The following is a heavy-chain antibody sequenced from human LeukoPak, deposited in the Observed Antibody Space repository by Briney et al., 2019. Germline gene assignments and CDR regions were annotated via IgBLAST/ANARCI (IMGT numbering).Heavy chain of an antibody. CDR3: AREGTSSSPYYHYYMDV. CDR1: GFTFSSYW. V-gene: IGHV3-7*01. J-gene: IGHJ6*03. CDR2: IKQVGSET. D-gene: IGHD2-2*01. Sequence: PGGSLRLSCAASGFTFSSYWMSWVRQAPGKGLEWVANIKQVGSETYYVDSVKGRFTISRDNAKNSLYLQMNSLRAEDTAVYYCAREGTSSSPYYHYYMDVWGKGTTVTVSS.